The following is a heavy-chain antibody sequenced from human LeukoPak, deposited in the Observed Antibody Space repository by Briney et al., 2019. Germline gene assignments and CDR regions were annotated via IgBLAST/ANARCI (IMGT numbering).Heavy chain of an antibody. CDR1: GYTFTSYW. Sequence: GESLKISCKGSGYTFTSYWIGWVRQVPGKGLEWMVIIYPGDSDTRYSPSFQGQVTISADKSICTAYLQWSSLKASDTAMYYCARPLDGSSRVFDIWGQGTMVTVSS. CDR3: ARPLDGSSRVFDI. D-gene: IGHD1-26*01. V-gene: IGHV5-51*01. J-gene: IGHJ3*02. CDR2: IYPGDSDT.